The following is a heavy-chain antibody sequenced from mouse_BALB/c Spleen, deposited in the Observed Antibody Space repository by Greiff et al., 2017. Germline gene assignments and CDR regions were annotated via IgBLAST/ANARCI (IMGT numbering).Heavy chain of an antibody. CDR2: ISSGGSYT. J-gene: IGHJ4*01. V-gene: IGHV5-9-4*01. D-gene: IGHD2-1*01. Sequence: EVQLVESGGGLVKPGGSLKLSCAASGFTFSSYAMSWVRQSPEKRLEWVAEISSGGSYTYYPDTVTGRFTISRDNAKNTLYLEMSSLRSEDTAMYYCARAPSYGNYAHYYAMDYWGQGTSVTVSS. CDR1: GFTFSSYA. CDR3: ARAPSYGNYAHYYAMDY.